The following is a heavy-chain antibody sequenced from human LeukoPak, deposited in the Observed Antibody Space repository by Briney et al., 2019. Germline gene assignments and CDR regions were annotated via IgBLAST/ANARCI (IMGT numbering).Heavy chain of an antibody. CDR3: ARDRRLFEDAFDI. CDR1: GYTFTSYY. V-gene: IGHV1-46*01. CDR2: INPSGGST. D-gene: IGHD3-10*02. J-gene: IGHJ3*02. Sequence: ASVKVSCKASGYTFTSYYMHWVRQAPGQGLEGMGIINPSGGSTSYAQKFQGRVTMTRDTSTSTVYMELSSLRSEDTAVYYCARDRRLFEDAFDIWGQGTMVTVSS.